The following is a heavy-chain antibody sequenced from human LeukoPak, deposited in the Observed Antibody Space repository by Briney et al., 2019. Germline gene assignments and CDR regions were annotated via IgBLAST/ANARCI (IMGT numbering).Heavy chain of an antibody. Sequence: ASVKVSCKASGYTFTGYYMHWVRQAPGQGLERMGWINPNSGGTNYAQKFQGRVTMTRDTSISTAYMELSRLRSDDTAVYYCARLSGRDSGWSSWGQGTLVTVSS. CDR2: INPNSGGT. CDR3: ARLSGRDSGWSS. V-gene: IGHV1-2*02. CDR1: GYTFTGYY. D-gene: IGHD6-19*01. J-gene: IGHJ4*02.